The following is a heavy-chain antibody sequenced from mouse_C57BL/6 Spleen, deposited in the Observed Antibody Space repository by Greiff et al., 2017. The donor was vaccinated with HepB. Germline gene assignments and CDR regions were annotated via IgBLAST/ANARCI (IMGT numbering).Heavy chain of an antibody. D-gene: IGHD2-4*01. J-gene: IGHJ2*01. CDR1: GYTFTSYG. CDR3: ARGGDYDGYYFDY. CDR2: IYPRSGNT. V-gene: IGHV1-81*01. Sequence: VQRVESGAELARPGASVKLSCKASGYTFTSYGISWVKQRTGQGLEWIGEIYPRSGNTYYNEKFKGKATLTADKSSSTAYMELRSLTSEDSAVYFCARGGDYDGYYFDYWGQGTTLTVSS.